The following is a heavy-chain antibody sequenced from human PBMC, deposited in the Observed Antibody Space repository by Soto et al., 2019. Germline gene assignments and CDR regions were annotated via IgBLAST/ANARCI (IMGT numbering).Heavy chain of an antibody. D-gene: IGHD2-15*01. CDR2: ISYDGSEK. Sequence: SLRLSCAASGFTFSSYGIHWVRQAPGKGLEWVAVISYDGSEKYYADSVKGRFTISRDNSKNTLFLQMSSLRPDDTAVYYCARDLRGCSGGTCYSTYHYGMDVWGQGTTVTVS. CDR3: ARDLRGCSGGTCYSTYHYGMDV. CDR1: GFTFSSYG. V-gene: IGHV3-30-3*01. J-gene: IGHJ6*02.